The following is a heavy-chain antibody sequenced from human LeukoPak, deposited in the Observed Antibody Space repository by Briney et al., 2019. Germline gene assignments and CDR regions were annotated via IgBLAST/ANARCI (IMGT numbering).Heavy chain of an antibody. CDR1: GFTFSSYS. CDR2: ISSSSSYI. D-gene: IGHD1-7*01. V-gene: IGHV3-21*01. Sequence: GGSLRLSCAASGFTFSSYSMNWVRQAPGKGLEWVSSISSSSSYIYYADSVKGRFTISRDNAKNSLYLQMNSLRAEDTAVYYCARGPPRTGTTDWFDPWGQGTLVTVSS. CDR3: ARGPPRTGTTDWFDP. J-gene: IGHJ5*02.